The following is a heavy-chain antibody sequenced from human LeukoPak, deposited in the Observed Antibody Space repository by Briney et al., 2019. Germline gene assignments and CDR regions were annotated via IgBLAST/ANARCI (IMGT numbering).Heavy chain of an antibody. V-gene: IGHV1-3*01. J-gene: IGHJ3*02. CDR3: ARPTVTTVNAFDI. CDR2: INVGNGNT. CDR1: GYTFTGYY. D-gene: IGHD4-17*01. Sequence: ASVKVSCKASGYTFTGYYMHWVRQAPGQGLEWMGWINVGNGNTKYSQKFQGRVTITRDTSASTAYMELSSLRSEDTAVYYCARPTVTTVNAFDIWGQGTMVIVSS.